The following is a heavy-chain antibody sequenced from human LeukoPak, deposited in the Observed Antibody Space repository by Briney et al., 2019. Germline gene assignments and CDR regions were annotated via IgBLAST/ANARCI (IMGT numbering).Heavy chain of an antibody. CDR2: IYYSGST. D-gene: IGHD5-18*01. Sequence: SETLSLTCTVSGGSISSHYWSWIRQPPGKGLEWIGYIYYSGSTNYNPSLKSRVTISVDTSKNQFSLKLSSVTAADTAVYYCARAEPGYSYGFDYWGQGTLVTVSS. J-gene: IGHJ4*02. CDR1: GGSISSHY. CDR3: ARAEPGYSYGFDY. V-gene: IGHV4-59*11.